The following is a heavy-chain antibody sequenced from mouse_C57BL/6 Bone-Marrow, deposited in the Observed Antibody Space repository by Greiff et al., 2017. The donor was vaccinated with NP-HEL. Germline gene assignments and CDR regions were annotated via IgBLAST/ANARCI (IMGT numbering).Heavy chain of an antibody. V-gene: IGHV14-4*01. CDR2: IDPENGDT. CDR3: TTIYDGSWFAY. J-gene: IGHJ3*01. D-gene: IGHD2-3*01. Sequence: DVKLVESGAELVRPGASVKLSCTASGFNIKDDYMHWVKQRPEQGLEWIGWIDPENGDTEYASKFQGKATITADTSSNTAYLQLSSLTSEDTAVYYCTTIYDGSWFAYWGQGTLVTVSA. CDR1: GFNIKDDY.